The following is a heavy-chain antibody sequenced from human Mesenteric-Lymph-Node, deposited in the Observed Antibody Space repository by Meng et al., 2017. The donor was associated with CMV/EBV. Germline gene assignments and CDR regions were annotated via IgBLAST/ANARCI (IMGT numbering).Heavy chain of an antibody. CDR1: GGSFTTYG. Sequence: ASVKVSCKASGGSFTTYGISWVRQAPGQGLEWMGWINPNSGGTSYAQKFQGRVTMTRDTSISTAYMELSRLRSDDTAVYYCARTPVGYCSSTSCYKAYYGMDVWGQGTTVTVSS. D-gene: IGHD2-2*02. CDR3: ARTPVGYCSSTSCYKAYYGMDV. CDR2: INPNSGGT. J-gene: IGHJ6*02. V-gene: IGHV1-2*02.